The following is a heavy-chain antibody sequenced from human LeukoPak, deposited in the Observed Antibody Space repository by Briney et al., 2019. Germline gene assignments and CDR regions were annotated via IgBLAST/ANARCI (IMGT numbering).Heavy chain of an antibody. V-gene: IGHV3-11*04. D-gene: IGHD6-19*01. J-gene: IGHJ4*02. CDR1: GFTFSDYY. CDR3: AKGSSGWYSGFDY. Sequence: GGSLRLSCAASGFTFSDYYMSWIRQAPGKGLEWVSYISSSSSTIYYADSVKGRFTISRDNSKNTLYLQMNSLRAEDTAVYYCAKGSSGWYSGFDYWGQGTLVTVSS. CDR2: ISSSSSTI.